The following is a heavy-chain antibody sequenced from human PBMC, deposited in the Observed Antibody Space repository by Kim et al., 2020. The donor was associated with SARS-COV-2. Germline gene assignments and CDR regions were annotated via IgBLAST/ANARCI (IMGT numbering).Heavy chain of an antibody. D-gene: IGHD2-15*01. J-gene: IGHJ5*02. V-gene: IGHV4-34*01. CDR3: ARGERYCRGGSCPNWFDP. Sequence: SETLSLTCAVYGGSFSGYYWSWIRQPPGKGLEWIGEINHSGSTNYNPSLKSRVTISVDTSKNQFSLKLSSVTAADTAVYYCARGERYCRGGSCPNWFDP. CDR2: INHSGST. CDR1: GGSFSGYY.